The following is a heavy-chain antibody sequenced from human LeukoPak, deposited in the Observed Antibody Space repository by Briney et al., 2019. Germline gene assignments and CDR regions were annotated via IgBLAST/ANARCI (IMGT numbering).Heavy chain of an antibody. CDR3: AREYDSSWPS. Sequence: GGSLRLSCAASGFTFSSYSMNWVRQAPGKGLDWVSAISDDSAKIYYSASVKGRFTISRDNSKNTLFLQLNSLRVEDTGVYYCAREYDSSWPSWGQGTLVTVSS. CDR2: ISDDSAKI. V-gene: IGHV3-21*04. J-gene: IGHJ5*02. D-gene: IGHD3-22*01. CDR1: GFTFSSYS.